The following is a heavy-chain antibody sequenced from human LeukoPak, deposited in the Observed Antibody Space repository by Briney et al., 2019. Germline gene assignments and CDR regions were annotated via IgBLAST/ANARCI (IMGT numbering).Heavy chain of an antibody. D-gene: IGHD3-10*01. J-gene: IGHJ4*02. Sequence: GGSLRLSCAASGFTFSSFFMHWARQAPGKGLEYVSAISSNGGSTYYANSVKGRFTISRDNSKNTLYLQMDSLRAEDMAVYYCARDGVGGYFDYWGQGTLVTVSS. CDR2: ISSNGGST. CDR3: ARDGVGGYFDY. CDR1: GFTFSSFF. V-gene: IGHV3-64*01.